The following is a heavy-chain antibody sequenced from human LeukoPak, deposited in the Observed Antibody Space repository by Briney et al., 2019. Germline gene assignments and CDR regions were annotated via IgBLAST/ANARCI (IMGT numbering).Heavy chain of an antibody. CDR1: GGSFSGYY. Sequence: SETLSLTCAVYGGSFSGYYWSWIRQPPGKGLEWIGEINHSGSTNYNPSLKSRVTISVDTSKNQFSLKLSSVTAADTAVYYCARRRDYCGGDCYSRPSYGMDVWGQGTTVTVSS. CDR2: INHSGST. V-gene: IGHV4-34*01. D-gene: IGHD2-21*02. CDR3: ARRRDYCGGDCYSRPSYGMDV. J-gene: IGHJ6*02.